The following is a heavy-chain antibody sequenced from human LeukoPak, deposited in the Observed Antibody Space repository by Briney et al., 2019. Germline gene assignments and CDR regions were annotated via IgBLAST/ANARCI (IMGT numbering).Heavy chain of an antibody. CDR3: ARSLGDSSGYYPLPFDY. CDR1: GYTFTDYY. CDR2: ISGYNGNT. V-gene: IGHV1-18*04. D-gene: IGHD3-22*01. Sequence: ASVKVSCKASGYTFTDYYIHWVRQAPGQGLEWMGWISGYNGNTNFAQKLQGRVSMTTDTSTYTSDMELRSLRSDDTAVYYCARSLGDSSGYYPLPFDYWGQGTLVIVSS. J-gene: IGHJ4*02.